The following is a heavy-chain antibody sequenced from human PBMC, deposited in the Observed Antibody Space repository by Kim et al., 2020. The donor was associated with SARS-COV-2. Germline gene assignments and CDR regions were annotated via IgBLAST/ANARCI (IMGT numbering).Heavy chain of an antibody. CDR2: ISGSGGST. CDR1: GFTFSSYA. V-gene: IGHV3-23*01. CDR3: AKVGYCSSTSCYYYGSGSQVERHSYFDY. D-gene: IGHD2-2*01. Sequence: GGSLRLSCAASGFTFSSYAMSWVRQAPGKGLEWVSAISGSGGSTYYADSVKGRFTISRDNSKNTLYLQMNSLRAEDTAVYYCAKVGYCSSTSCYYYGSGSQVERHSYFDYWGQGTLVTVSS. J-gene: IGHJ4*02.